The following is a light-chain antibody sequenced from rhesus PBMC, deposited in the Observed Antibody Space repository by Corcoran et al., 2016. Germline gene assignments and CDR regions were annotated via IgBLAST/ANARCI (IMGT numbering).Light chain of an antibody. J-gene: IGKJ2*01. CDR3: QKYSSSPYS. Sequence: QVILTQSPATLSLSPGERATLSCRASQSVSSYLAWYQQKPGQAPMLLIYGASSRATGIPARVRGSGSGTEFTLTISSLEPEDFAVYYCQKYSSSPYSFGQGTKVEIK. CDR1: QSVSSY. V-gene: IGKV3-53*01. CDR2: GAS.